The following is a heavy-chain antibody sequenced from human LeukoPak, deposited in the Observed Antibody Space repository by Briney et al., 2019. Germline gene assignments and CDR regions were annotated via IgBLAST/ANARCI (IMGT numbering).Heavy chain of an antibody. J-gene: IGHJ6*03. V-gene: IGHV1-69*01. CDR3: ARVSAYYYGSGSYYDYYYYMDV. Sequence: GASVKVSCKASGGTFSSYAISWLRQAPGQGLEWMGGIIPIFGTANYAQKFQGRVTITADESTSTAYMELSSLRSEDTAVYYCARVSAYYYGSGSYYDYYYYMDVWGKGTTVTVSS. CDR2: IIPIFGTA. CDR1: GGTFSSYA. D-gene: IGHD3-10*01.